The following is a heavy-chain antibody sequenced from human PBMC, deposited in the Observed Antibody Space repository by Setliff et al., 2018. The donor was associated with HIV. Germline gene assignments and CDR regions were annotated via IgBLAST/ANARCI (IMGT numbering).Heavy chain of an antibody. CDR3: ARDRMPMASWVPDK. J-gene: IGHJ4*02. D-gene: IGHD2-2*01. CDR1: GGSFSDYY. Sequence: SETLSLTCAVYGGSFSDYYWSWIRQPPGNGLEWIGSIYHTGSTYYKPSLKSRVTISVDTSKNQFSLNLSSVTAADTAVYYCARDRMPMASWVPDKWGQGTLVTVSS. CDR2: IYHTGST. V-gene: IGHV4-34*01.